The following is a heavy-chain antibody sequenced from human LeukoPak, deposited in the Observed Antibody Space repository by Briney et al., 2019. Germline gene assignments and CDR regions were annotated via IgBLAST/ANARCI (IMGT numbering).Heavy chain of an antibody. J-gene: IGHJ4*02. V-gene: IGHV3-7*01. D-gene: IGHD3-10*01. CDR2: IKQDGSEK. CDR1: GFTFSSYW. Sequence: GGSLRLSCAASGFTFSSYWMSWVRQAPGKGLERVANIKQDGSEKYYVDSVKGRFTISRDNAKNSLYLQMNSLRAEDTAVYYCARDLLLWFGELLRPLDYWGQGTLVTVSS. CDR3: ARDLLLWFGELLRPLDY.